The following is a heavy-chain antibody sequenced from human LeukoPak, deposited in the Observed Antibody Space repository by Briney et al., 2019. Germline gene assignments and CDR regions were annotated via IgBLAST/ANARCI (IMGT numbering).Heavy chain of an antibody. Sequence: GASVKVSCKDSGCTFTSYDINWVRQATGQGLEWMEWMNPNSGGTNYAQKFQGWVTMTRDTSISTAYMELSRLRSDDTAVYYCARGGVLRYFDWLLDYWGQGTLVTVSS. CDR2: MNPNSGGT. CDR1: GCTFTSYD. J-gene: IGHJ4*02. V-gene: IGHV1-2*04. D-gene: IGHD3-9*01. CDR3: ARGGVLRYFDWLLDY.